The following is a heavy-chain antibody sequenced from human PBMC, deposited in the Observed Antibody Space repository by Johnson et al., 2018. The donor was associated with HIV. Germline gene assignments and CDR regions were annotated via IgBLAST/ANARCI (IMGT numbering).Heavy chain of an antibody. CDR2: IRYDGSNK. Sequence: QVQLVESGGGVVQPGGSLRLSCAASGFTFSNYGMHWVRQAPGKGLEWVAFIRYDGSNKYYADSVKGRFTISRDNCKNTMYLQMNSLRAEDTAVYYCATRGTFWSGYYDAFDIWGQGTMVTVSS. CDR3: ATRGTFWSGYYDAFDI. CDR1: GFTFSNYG. J-gene: IGHJ3*02. V-gene: IGHV3-30*02. D-gene: IGHD3-3*01.